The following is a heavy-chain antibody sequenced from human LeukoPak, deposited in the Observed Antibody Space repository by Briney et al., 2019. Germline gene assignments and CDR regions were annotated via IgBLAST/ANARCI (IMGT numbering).Heavy chain of an antibody. CDR3: ARINAASSGWPGEHYYIMDV. V-gene: IGHV4-34*01. CDR1: GGSFSGYY. Sequence: SETLSLTCAVYGGSFSGYYWSWIRQPPGKGLEWVGEINHRGVTNYSPPLKSRVTISMDTSKNQFSLKLNSVTAADTAAYYCARINAASSGWPGEHYYIMDVWGQGTPVTDSS. D-gene: IGHD6-19*01. J-gene: IGHJ6*02. CDR2: INHRGVT.